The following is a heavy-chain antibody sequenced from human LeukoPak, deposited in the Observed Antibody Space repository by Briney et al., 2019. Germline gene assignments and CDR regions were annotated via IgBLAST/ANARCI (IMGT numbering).Heavy chain of an antibody. CDR1: GGSISSGGYY. D-gene: IGHD6-13*01. CDR2: IYYSGST. Sequence: SETLSLTCTVSGGSISSGGYYWSWIRQHPGKGLEWIGYIYYSGSTYYNPSLKSRVTISVDTSKNQFSLKLSSVTAAYTAVYYCARGEGIAAAGYFDYWGQGTLVTVSS. V-gene: IGHV4-31*03. CDR3: ARGEGIAAAGYFDY. J-gene: IGHJ4*02.